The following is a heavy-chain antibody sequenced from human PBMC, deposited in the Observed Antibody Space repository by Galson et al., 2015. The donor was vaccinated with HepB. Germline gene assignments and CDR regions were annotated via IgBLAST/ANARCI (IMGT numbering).Heavy chain of an antibody. CDR3: ARDFRGSYPGGSDY. V-gene: IGHV1-69*04. D-gene: IGHD1-26*01. Sequence: SVKVSCKASGGTFSSYTISWVRQAPGQGLEWMGRIIPILGIANYAQKFQGRVTITADKSTSTAYMELSSLRSEDTAVYYCARDFRGSYPGGSDYWGQGTLVTVSS. CDR1: GGTFSSYT. J-gene: IGHJ4*02. CDR2: IIPILGIA.